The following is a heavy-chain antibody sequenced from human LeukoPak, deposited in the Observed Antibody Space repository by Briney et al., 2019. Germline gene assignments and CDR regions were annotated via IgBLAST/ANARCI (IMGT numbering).Heavy chain of an antibody. J-gene: IGHJ3*02. CDR2: MNPNSGNT. CDR3: ARDAYYYGSGSYYRRDAFDI. D-gene: IGHD3-10*01. CDR1: GYTFTSYD. V-gene: IGHV1-8*01. Sequence: ASVKVSCKASGYTFTSYDINWVRQATGQGLEWMGWMNPNSGNTGYAQKFQGRVTMTRNTSISTAYMELSSLRSEDTAVYYCARDAYYYGSGSYYRRDAFDIWGQGTMVTVSS.